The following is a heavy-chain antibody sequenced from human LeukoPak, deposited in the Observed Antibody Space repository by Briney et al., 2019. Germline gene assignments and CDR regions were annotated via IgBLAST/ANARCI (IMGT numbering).Heavy chain of an antibody. D-gene: IGHD1-26*01. CDR2: IKHGGSDK. V-gene: IGHV3-7*05. CDR1: GFTFSSYW. CDR3: AKHLTGSRAFDI. Sequence: GGSLGLSCAASGFTFSSYWMSWVRQAPGKGLEWVANIKHGGSDKYYVDSVKGRFTISRDDSKNTLSLQMNSLRAEDTAVYYCAKHLTGSRAFDIWGQGTMVTVSS. J-gene: IGHJ3*02.